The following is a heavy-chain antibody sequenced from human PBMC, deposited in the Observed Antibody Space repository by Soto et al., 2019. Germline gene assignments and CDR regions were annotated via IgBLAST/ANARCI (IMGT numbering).Heavy chain of an antibody. CDR3: ARDPSVANYWYFDL. D-gene: IGHD2-15*01. J-gene: IGHJ2*01. CDR1: GGSISSGGNY. CDR2: IYYSGST. V-gene: IGHV4-31*03. Sequence: QVQLQESGPGLVKPSQTLSLTCTVSGGSISSGGNYWSWIRQHPGKGLEWIGYIYYSGSTYYNPSLKKRGTISVDTSKTQFSLKLSSVTAADTAVYYCARDPSVANYWYFDLWGRGTLVTVSS.